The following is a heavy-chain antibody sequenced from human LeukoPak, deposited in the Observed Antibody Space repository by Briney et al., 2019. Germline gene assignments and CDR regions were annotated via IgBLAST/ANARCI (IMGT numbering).Heavy chain of an antibody. CDR3: AKDINYGYLPSSSWSQDAFDI. D-gene: IGHD6-13*01. J-gene: IGHJ4*02. CDR2: IRYDGSNN. CDR1: GFTFSSYG. V-gene: IGHV3-30*02. Sequence: GGSLRLSCAASGFTFSSYGMHWVRQAPGKGLEWVAFIRYDGSNNYYADSVKGRFTISRDNSKNTLYLQMNSLRAEDTAVYYCAKDINYGYLPSSSWSQDAFDIWGQGTLVTVSS.